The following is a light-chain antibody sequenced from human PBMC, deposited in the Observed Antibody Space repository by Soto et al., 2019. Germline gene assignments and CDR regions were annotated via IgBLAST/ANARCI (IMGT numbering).Light chain of an antibody. CDR3: QQYNSYPWT. V-gene: IGKV1-5*01. J-gene: IGKJ1*01. CDR1: QSISSW. Sequence: DIQMTQSPYTLSASVGDRVTITCRASQSISSWLAWYQQKPGKAPKLLIYDASSLESGVPSRFSGSGSGTEFTLTISSLQPDDFATYYCQQYNSYPWTFGQGTKVDNK. CDR2: DAS.